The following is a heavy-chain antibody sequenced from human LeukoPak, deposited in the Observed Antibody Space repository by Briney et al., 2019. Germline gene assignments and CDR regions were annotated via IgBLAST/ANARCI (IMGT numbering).Heavy chain of an antibody. CDR1: GGSVSSVSYY. V-gene: IGHV4-61*01. D-gene: IGHD2-2*01. J-gene: IGHJ6*04. CDR2: VYYSGRT. Sequence: SETLSLTCTVSGGSVSSVSYYWSWIRQPPGKGLEWIGYVYYSGRTNYNPSLKSRVTISVDTSKNQFSLKLSSVTAADTAVYYCARESGAYCCSSSCSWSHGMDVWGKGTTVTVSS. CDR3: ARESGAYCCSSSCSWSHGMDV.